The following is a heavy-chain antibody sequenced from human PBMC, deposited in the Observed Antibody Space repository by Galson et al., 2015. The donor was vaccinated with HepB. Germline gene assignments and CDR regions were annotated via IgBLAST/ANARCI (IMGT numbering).Heavy chain of an antibody. Sequence: SVKVSCKASGYTFTSYGIHWVRQAPGQRLEWMGWISVGNGYTKYSQKFQGRVTITRDTSARTAHMELSSLRSEDTAVYYCARVPGYYYDTSGHFDYWGQGTLVTVSS. CDR2: ISVGNGYT. D-gene: IGHD3-22*01. CDR3: ARVPGYYYDTSGHFDY. V-gene: IGHV1-3*01. J-gene: IGHJ4*02. CDR1: GYTFTSYG.